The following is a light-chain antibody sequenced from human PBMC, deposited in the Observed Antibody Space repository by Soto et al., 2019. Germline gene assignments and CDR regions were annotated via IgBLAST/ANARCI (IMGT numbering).Light chain of an antibody. CDR3: CSFTSIATWV. J-gene: IGLJ3*02. CDR2: EVS. CDR1: SSDVGGYKY. Sequence: QSVLTQPASVSGSLGQSITISCTGTSSDVGGYKYVSWYQQHPGKAPKLMIYEVSDRPSGVSNRFSGSKSGNTASLTISGLRADDEAVYYCCSFTSIATWVFGGGTKLTVL. V-gene: IGLV2-14*01.